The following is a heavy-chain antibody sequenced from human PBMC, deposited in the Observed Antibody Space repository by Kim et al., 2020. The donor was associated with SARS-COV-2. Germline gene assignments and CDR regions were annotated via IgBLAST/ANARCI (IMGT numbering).Heavy chain of an antibody. V-gene: IGHV3-15*01. CDR2: IKSKTDGGTT. CDR1: GFTFSNAW. CDR3: TTVPDYDYVWGSYRYPFSHAFDI. J-gene: IGHJ3*02. Sequence: GGSLRLSCAASGFTFSNAWMSWVRQAPGKGLEWVGRIKSKTDGGTTDYAAPGKGRFTIPRDDSKNTLYLQMNSLNTEDTAVYYGTTVPDYDYVWGSYRYPFSHAFDIWGQGTMVTVSS. D-gene: IGHD3-16*02.